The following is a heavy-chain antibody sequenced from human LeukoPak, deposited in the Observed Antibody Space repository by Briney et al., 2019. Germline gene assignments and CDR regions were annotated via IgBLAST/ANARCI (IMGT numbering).Heavy chain of an antibody. CDR2: INWNGGST. D-gene: IGHD5-12*01. J-gene: IGHJ4*02. CDR1: GFTFDDYG. Sequence: GGSLRLSCAASGFTFDDYGMSWVRQSPGKGLECVGGINWNGGSTGYADSMKGRFTISRANAKNSLYLQMNSLRAEDTALYYCARDGASGYSGYHDYWGQGTLVTVSS. V-gene: IGHV3-20*04. CDR3: ARDGASGYSGYHDY.